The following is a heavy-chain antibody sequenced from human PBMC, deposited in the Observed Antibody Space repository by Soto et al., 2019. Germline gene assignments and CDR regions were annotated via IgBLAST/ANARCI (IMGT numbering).Heavy chain of an antibody. CDR2: VLRDSSGT. V-gene: IGHV3-23*01. CDR3: AQETMTRRFVFDD. D-gene: IGHD3-10*01. Sequence: EVQLLESGGALVQPGGSLRLSCAASGFTFTNHAMSWFRQAPGKGLEWLASVLRDSSGTYYADSVRGRFTLSRDNSENTLYLQMHSLRPQDSVLYSCAQETMTRRFVFDDWGQGTLVTFSS. CDR1: GFTFTNHA. J-gene: IGHJ4*02.